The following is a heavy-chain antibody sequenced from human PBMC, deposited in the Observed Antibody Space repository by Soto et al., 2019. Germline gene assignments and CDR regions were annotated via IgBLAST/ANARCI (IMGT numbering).Heavy chain of an antibody. CDR1: GGRGSRNTAA. Sequence: QTLSVTCAISGGRGSRNTAAWEWIRSSPSRGLEWLGRTYYRSNWRHDYAVSVKSRITVNPDTSKNHFSLQLNSVTPDDTAVYYCARGVAGSGFDLWGQGTLVTVSS. D-gene: IGHD6-19*01. CDR3: ARGVAGSGFDL. CDR2: TYYRSNWRH. J-gene: IGHJ4*02. V-gene: IGHV6-1*01.